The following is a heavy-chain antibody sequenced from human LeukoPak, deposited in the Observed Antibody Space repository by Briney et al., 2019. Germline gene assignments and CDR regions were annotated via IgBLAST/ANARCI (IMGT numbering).Heavy chain of an antibody. J-gene: IGHJ6*03. D-gene: IGHD3-3*01. CDR2: ISYDGSNK. Sequence: GGSLRLSCAASGFTFSSYAMHWVRQAPGKGLEWVAVISYDGSNKYYADSVKGRFTISRDNSKNTLYLQMNSLRAEDTAVYYCAREPLAAYDFWSGYYGHYYYYMDVWGKGTTVTVSS. CDR1: GFTFSSYA. CDR3: AREPLAAYDFWSGYYGHYYYYMDV. V-gene: IGHV3-30*04.